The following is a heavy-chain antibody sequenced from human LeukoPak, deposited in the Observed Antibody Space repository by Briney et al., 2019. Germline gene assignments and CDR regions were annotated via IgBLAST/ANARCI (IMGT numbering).Heavy chain of an antibody. CDR3: AREQYYDILTGYYPYYYYYGMDV. CDR2: IKQDGSEK. D-gene: IGHD3-9*01. CDR1: GFTCSSYW. J-gene: IGHJ6*02. V-gene: IGHV3-7*01. Sequence: GGSLRRSSAASGFTCSSYWMSWVRQAPGKGLEWVANIKQDGSEKYYVDSVKGRFTISRDNAKNSLYLQMNSLRAEDTAVYYCAREQYYDILTGYYPYYYYYGMDVWGQGTTVTVSS.